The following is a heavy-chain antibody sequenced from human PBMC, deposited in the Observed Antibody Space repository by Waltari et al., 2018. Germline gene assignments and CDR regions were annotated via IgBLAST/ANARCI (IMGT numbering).Heavy chain of an antibody. CDR1: GYSFTSYY. J-gene: IGHJ4*02. Sequence: QVQLVQSGAEVKTPGASVKVCCKASGYSFTSYYMHWVRQAPGQGLEWMGRINPTSGGTNYAQKFQGRVTMTRDTSNSTAYMELSRLRSDDTAVYYCAREYSSSYDYWGQGTLVTVSS. V-gene: IGHV1-2*06. CDR2: INPTSGGT. CDR3: AREYSSSYDY. D-gene: IGHD6-6*01.